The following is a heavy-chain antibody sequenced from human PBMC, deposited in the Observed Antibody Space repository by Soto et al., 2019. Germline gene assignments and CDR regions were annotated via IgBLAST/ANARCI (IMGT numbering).Heavy chain of an antibody. J-gene: IGHJ6*02. V-gene: IGHV3-21*01. Sequence: GGSLRLSCVASGITFYSFSVNWVRQAPGKGLEWVSSISNSGTKKNYADSVKGRFTISRDTANNSVFLQMNNLRGEDTAVYYCARDEGYGMDVWGQGPRSPLL. CDR2: ISNSGTKK. CDR3: ARDEGYGMDV. CDR1: GITFYSFS.